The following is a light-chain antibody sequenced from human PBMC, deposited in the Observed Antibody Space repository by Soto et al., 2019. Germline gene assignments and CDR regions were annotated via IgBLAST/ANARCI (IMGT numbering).Light chain of an antibody. J-gene: IGLJ2*01. CDR2: DNN. V-gene: IGLV1-51*01. CDR3: GTWDSSLSAVV. Sequence: QAVVTQPPSVSAAPGQKVTISCSGSSSNIGSNYVSWYQQLPGTAPKLLVYDNNKRPSGIPDRFSDSKSGTSATLDITGLQTGDEADYYCGTWDSSLSAVVFGGGTKVTVL. CDR1: SSNIGSNY.